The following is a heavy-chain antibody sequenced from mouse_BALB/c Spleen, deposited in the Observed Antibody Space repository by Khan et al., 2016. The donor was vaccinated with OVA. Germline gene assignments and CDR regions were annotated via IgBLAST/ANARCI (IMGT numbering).Heavy chain of an antibody. CDR3: ARTDYYGSRYYFDY. Sequence: VQLQQSGPELVKPGASVKVSCKASGYSFTDYNIFWVKQSHGKSLEWIGYIDPFNGGTSYNQKFEGKATLHVDKSSSTAFMHLSSLTSEDSAVFYCARTDYYGSRYYFDYWGQGTTLTGAS. CDR1: GYSFTDYN. V-gene: IGHV1S135*01. D-gene: IGHD1-1*01. J-gene: IGHJ2*01. CDR2: IDPFNGGT.